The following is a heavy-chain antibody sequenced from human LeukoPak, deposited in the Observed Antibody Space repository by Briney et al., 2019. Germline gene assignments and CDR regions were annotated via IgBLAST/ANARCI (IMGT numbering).Heavy chain of an antibody. J-gene: IGHJ4*02. V-gene: IGHV3-23*01. D-gene: IGHD6-13*01. Sequence: GSLRLSCAASGFTFRSYAMSWVRQAPGKGLEWVSAFSGSGGSTYYADSVKGRFTISRDNSKNTLYLQMNSLRAEDTAVYYCASVADEQEVFDYWGQGTLVTVSS. CDR2: FSGSGGST. CDR3: ASVADEQEVFDY. CDR1: GFTFRSYA.